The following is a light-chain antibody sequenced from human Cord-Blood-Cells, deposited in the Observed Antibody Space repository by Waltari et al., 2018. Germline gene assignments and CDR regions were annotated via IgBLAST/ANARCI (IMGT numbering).Light chain of an antibody. CDR2: SNN. CDR1: SSNTGSNT. Sequence: QSVLTQPPSASGTPGQRVTISCSGRSSNTGSNTVNWYQQLPGTAPKLLIYSNNKRPSGVPDRFSGSKSGTSASLAISGLQSEDEADYYCAAWDDSLKEVFGGGTKLTVL. V-gene: IGLV1-44*01. CDR3: AAWDDSLKEV. J-gene: IGLJ3*02.